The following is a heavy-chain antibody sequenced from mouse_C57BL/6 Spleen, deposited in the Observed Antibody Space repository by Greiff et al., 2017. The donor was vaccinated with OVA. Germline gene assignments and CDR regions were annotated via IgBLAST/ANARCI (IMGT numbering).Heavy chain of an antibody. CDR3: AREDGNYVFFAY. CDR2: INPSSGYT. CDR1: GYTFTSYT. V-gene: IGHV1-4*01. Sequence: QVQLQQSGAELARPGASVKMSCKASGYTFTSYTMHWVKQRPGQGLEWIGYINPSSGYTKYNQKFKDKATLTADKSSSTAYMQLSSLTSEDSAVYYCAREDGNYVFFAYWGQGTLVTVSA. D-gene: IGHD2-1*01. J-gene: IGHJ3*01.